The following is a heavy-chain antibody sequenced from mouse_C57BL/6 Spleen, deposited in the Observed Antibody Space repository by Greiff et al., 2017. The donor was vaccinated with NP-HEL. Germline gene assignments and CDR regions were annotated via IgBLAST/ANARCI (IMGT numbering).Heavy chain of an antibody. J-gene: IGHJ2*01. D-gene: IGHD1-1*01. CDR2: IWTGGGT. Sequence: VQGVESGPGLVAPSQSLSITCTVSGFSLTSYAISWVRQPPGKGLEWLGVIWTGGGTNYNSAPNSRLSISKDNSNSQIFLKMNSLQTDDTARYYCARSYGSSYDYWGQGTTLTVSS. CDR3: ARSYGSSYDY. CDR1: GFSLTSYA. V-gene: IGHV2-9-1*01.